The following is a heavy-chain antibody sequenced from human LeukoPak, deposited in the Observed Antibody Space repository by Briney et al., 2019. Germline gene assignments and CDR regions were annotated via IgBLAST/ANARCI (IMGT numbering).Heavy chain of an antibody. CDR2: IRYDGSNK. V-gene: IGHV3-30*02. D-gene: IGHD2-2*01. Sequence: GGSLRLSCAASGFTFSSYGMHWVRQAPGKGLEWVAFIRYDGSNKYYADSVKGRFTISRDKPKNTLYLQMNSLRAEDTAVYYCAKDCSSTSCFWGYWGQGTLVTVSS. CDR3: AKDCSSTSCFWGY. J-gene: IGHJ4*02. CDR1: GFTFSSYG.